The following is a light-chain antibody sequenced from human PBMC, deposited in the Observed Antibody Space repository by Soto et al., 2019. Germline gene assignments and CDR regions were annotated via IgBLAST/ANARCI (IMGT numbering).Light chain of an antibody. Sequence: QSVLTQSPSASASLGASVKLTCTLSSGHNSYAIAWHQQQPEKGPRYLMKLKSDGSHRKGDGIPDRFSGSSSGAERYLTISSLQSEDEADYYCQAWGTGIHVVFGGGTKLTVL. CDR3: QAWGTGIHVV. CDR2: LKSDGSH. CDR1: SGHNSYA. V-gene: IGLV4-69*01. J-gene: IGLJ2*01.